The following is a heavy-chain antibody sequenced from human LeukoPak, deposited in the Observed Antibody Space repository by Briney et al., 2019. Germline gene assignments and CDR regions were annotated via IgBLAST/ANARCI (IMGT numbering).Heavy chain of an antibody. V-gene: IGHV3-30*04. CDR1: GFTFSSYS. D-gene: IGHD3-22*01. Sequence: GGSLRLSCAASGFTFSSYSIHWVRQPLGKGLEWVALISYDGRSKYYADSVNGRFTISRDNAKNSLYLQMNSLRAEDTALYYCAKELYYYDSSGYSMDVWGQGTTVTVSS. CDR2: ISYDGRSK. J-gene: IGHJ6*02. CDR3: AKELYYYDSSGYSMDV.